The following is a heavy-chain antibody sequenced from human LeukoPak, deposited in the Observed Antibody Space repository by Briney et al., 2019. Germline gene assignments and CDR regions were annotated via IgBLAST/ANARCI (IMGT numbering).Heavy chain of an antibody. D-gene: IGHD1-26*01. V-gene: IGHV3-23*01. CDR2: ISGGSEST. Sequence: GGSLRLSCVASGFTFSIYAMTWVRQAPGKGLEWVSGISGGSESTYYADSVKGRFTSSRDNSKNTLYMEMNNLRGADTAVYYCAKGWTAVGSWGQGTRVTVSS. CDR1: GFTFSIYA. J-gene: IGHJ5*02. CDR3: AKGWTAVGS.